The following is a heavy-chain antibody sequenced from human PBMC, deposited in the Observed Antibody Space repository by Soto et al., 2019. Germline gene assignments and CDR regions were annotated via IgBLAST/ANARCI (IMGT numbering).Heavy chain of an antibody. V-gene: IGHV4-30-4*01. CDR1: GGSISSGEYY. J-gene: IGHJ3*02. CDR3: ARWGSSHAFDI. CDR2: IYYSGST. Sequence: QVQLQESGPGLVKPSQTLSLTCTVSGGSISSGEYYWSWIRQPPGKGLEWMGYIYYSGSTYYNPSLKSRVTISVDTSKNQYSLKLSSVTAADTAVYYCARWGSSHAFDIWGQGTRVPVSS. D-gene: IGHD6-6*01.